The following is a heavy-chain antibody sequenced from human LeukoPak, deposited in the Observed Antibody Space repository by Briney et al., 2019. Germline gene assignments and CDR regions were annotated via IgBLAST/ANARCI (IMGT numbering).Heavy chain of an antibody. CDR3: AKDPRWSITPPYYYYYYMDV. D-gene: IGHD1-26*01. V-gene: IGHV3-30*18. Sequence: PGGSLRLSCEASGFTFRNYGMHWVRQAPGKGPEWVALISYDGNNKYYADSVKGRFTISRDNSKNTLFLQMNSLRAEDTAIYYCAKDPRWSITPPYYYYYYMDVWGKGTTVTVSS. J-gene: IGHJ6*03. CDR2: ISYDGNNK. CDR1: GFTFRNYG.